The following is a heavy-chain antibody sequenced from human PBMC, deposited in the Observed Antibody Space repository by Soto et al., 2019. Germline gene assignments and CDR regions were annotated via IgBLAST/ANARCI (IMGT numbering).Heavy chain of an antibody. CDR2: ISYDGSIK. CDR3: ATGGYSSSSNFDY. J-gene: IGHJ4*02. CDR1: GFTFSSSA. Sequence: QVQLVESGGGVVQPGRSLRLSCAASGFTFSSSAIHWVRQAPGKGLEWVAVISYDGSIKYYADSVKGRFTNSRDNSKNTLYLQMNSLRVEDTGFYYCATGGYSSSSNFDYWGQGTLVTVSS. V-gene: IGHV3-30-3*01. D-gene: IGHD6-6*01.